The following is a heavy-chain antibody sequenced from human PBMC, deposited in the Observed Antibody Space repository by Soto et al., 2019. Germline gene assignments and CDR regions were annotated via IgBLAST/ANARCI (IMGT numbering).Heavy chain of an antibody. V-gene: IGHV3-66*01. Sequence: GGSLRLSCAASGFTVSSNYMSWVRQTPGKGLEWVSVIYSGGSTYYADSVKGRFAISRDNSKNALYLKMNSLRAEDTAVYYWARGYSSSWHFDYWGQGTLVTVSS. D-gene: IGHD6-13*01. CDR1: GFTVSSNY. CDR3: ARGYSSSWHFDY. CDR2: IYSGGST. J-gene: IGHJ4*02.